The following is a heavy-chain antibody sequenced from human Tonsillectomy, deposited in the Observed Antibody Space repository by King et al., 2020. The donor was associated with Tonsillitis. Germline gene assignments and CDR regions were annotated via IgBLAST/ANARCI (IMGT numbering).Heavy chain of an antibody. CDR2: MSFSGNT. J-gene: IGHJ4*02. V-gene: IGHV4-39*01. D-gene: IGHD3-9*01. CDR3: ASRHGPRWLGRYFDF. Sequence: QLQESGPGLVKPSETLSLTCTVSGGSIRSPSYSWGWIRQPPGKGLEWIGSMSFSGNTYHKPSLNSRVTISLDTSKNQFSLKLSSVTAADTAVYFCASRHGPRWLGRYFDFWGRGTLVPVSS. CDR1: GGSIRSPSYS.